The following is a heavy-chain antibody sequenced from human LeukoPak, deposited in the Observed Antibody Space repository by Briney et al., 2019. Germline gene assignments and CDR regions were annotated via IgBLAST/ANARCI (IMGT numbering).Heavy chain of an antibody. V-gene: IGHV5-51*01. D-gene: IGHD3-10*01. J-gene: IGHJ5*02. Sequence: GESLKISCKGSGYSFNTYWIGWVRQMPGKGLEWMGIIYPGDSDTKYSPSFQGQVTISADKSISTAYLQWSSLKASDTAMYYCARLLTMVRLSVFDPWGQGTLVTVSS. CDR2: IYPGDSDT. CDR3: ARLLTMVRLSVFDP. CDR1: GYSFNTYW.